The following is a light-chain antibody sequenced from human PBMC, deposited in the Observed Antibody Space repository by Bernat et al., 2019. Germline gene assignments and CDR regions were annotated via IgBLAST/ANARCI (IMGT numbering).Light chain of an antibody. CDR1: SSDVGKYNL. J-gene: IGLJ2*01. V-gene: IGLV2-23*02. CDR2: DVT. Sequence: QSAQTQPASVSGSPGQSITISCTGTSSDVGKYNLFSWYQHHPGKAPKLIIYDVTKRPSGVSDRFSGSKSGNTASLTISGLQAEDEADYYCCSYAGSSTLIFGGGTKLSVL. CDR3: CSYAGSSTLI.